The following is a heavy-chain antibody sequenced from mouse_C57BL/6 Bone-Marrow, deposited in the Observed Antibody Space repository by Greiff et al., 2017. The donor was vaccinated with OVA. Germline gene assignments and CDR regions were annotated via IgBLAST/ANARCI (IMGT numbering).Heavy chain of an antibody. CDR1: GFTFSSYG. J-gene: IGHJ4*01. CDR2: ISSGGSYT. V-gene: IGHV5-6*01. Sequence: EVQGVESGGDLVKPGGSLKLSCAASGFTFSSYGMSWVRQTPDKRLEWVATISSGGSYTYYPDSVKGRFPISRDNAKNTLYLQMSSLKSEDTDMYYCARRGNYGGAMDYWGQGTSVTVSS. D-gene: IGHD2-1*01. CDR3: ARRGNYGGAMDY.